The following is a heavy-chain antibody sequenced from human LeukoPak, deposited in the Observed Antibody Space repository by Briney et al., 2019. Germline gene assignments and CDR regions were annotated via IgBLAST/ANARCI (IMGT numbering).Heavy chain of an antibody. D-gene: IGHD3-10*01. CDR1: GGTFSRYT. Sequence: SVKVSCKASGGTFSRYTISWVRQPPGQGLEWMGVIIPLFGTANYAQKFQGRVTITADKSTTTAYMELSSLRSEDTAVYYCASHGSGTYGSFDYWGQGTLVTVSS. J-gene: IGHJ4*02. CDR3: ASHGSGTYGSFDY. CDR2: IIPLFGTA. V-gene: IGHV1-69*06.